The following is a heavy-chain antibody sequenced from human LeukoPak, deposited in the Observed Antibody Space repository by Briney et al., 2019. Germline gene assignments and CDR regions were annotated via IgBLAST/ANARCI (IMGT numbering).Heavy chain of an antibody. CDR2: IYYSGST. J-gene: IGHJ4*02. CDR3: ARGGGQGRVDY. Sequence: SETLSLTCTVSGGSISSYYWSWIRQPPGKGLEWIGYIYYSGSTNYNPSLKSRVTISVDTSKNQFSLKLSSVTAADTAVYYCARGGGQGRVDYWGQGTLVTVSS. CDR1: GGSISSYY. V-gene: IGHV4-59*01.